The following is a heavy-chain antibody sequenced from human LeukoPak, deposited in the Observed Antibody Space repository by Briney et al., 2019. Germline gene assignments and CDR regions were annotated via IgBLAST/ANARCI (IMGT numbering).Heavy chain of an antibody. D-gene: IGHD6-13*01. V-gene: IGHV4-39*07. Sequence: PSETLSLTCTVSGGSISSSSYYWGWIRQPPGKGLEWIGSIYYSGSTSYNPSLKSRVTISVDTSKNQISLKLSSVTAADTAVYYCARAEGIAAAGTVQPRYKKPQHFDYWGQGTLVTVSS. CDR3: ARAEGIAAAGTVQPRYKKPQHFDY. CDR2: IYYSGST. J-gene: IGHJ4*02. CDR1: GGSISSSSYY.